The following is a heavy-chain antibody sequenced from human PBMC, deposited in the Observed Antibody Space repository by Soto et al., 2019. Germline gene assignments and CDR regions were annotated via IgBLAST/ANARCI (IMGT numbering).Heavy chain of an antibody. CDR1: GFIFSSYA. CDR3: AREDGDYVLSPLFDP. V-gene: IGHV3-30-3*01. J-gene: IGHJ5*02. CDR2: ISYDGSNK. Sequence: QVQLVESGGGVVQPGRSLRLSCAASGFIFSSYAMHWVRQAPGKGLEWVAVISYDGSNKYYADSVKGRFTISRDNSKNTLYLQMNSLRAEDTAVYYCAREDGDYVLSPLFDPWGQGTLVTVS. D-gene: IGHD4-17*01.